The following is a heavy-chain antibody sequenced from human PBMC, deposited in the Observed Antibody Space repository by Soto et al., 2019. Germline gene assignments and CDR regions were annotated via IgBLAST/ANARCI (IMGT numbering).Heavy chain of an antibody. CDR2: IIPTFGTA. V-gene: IGHV1-69*01. CDR3: ARVVRRIAPPLHFDY. J-gene: IGHJ4*02. D-gene: IGHD3-10*01. CDR1: GGTFSSYA. Sequence: QVQLVQSGAEVKKPGSSVKVSCKASGGTFSSYAISWVRQAPGQGLEWMGGIIPTFGTANYEQKFQGRVTITADESTSTAYMELSSLRSEDTAVYYCARVVRRIAPPLHFDYWGQGTLVTVSS.